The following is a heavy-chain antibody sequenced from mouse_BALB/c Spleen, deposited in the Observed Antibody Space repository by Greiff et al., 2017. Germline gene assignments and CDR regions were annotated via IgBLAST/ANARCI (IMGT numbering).Heavy chain of an antibody. CDR3: ARGDYSGFAY. CDR1: GYTFTSYW. V-gene: IGHV1S81*02. CDR2: INPSNGRT. D-gene: IGHD1-1*02. Sequence: QVQLQQPGAELVEPGASVKLSCKASGYTFTSYWMHWVKQRPGQGLEWIGEINPSNGRTNYNEKFKSKATLTVDKSSSTAYMQLSSLTSEDSAVYYCARGDYSGFAYWGQGTLVTVSA. J-gene: IGHJ3*01.